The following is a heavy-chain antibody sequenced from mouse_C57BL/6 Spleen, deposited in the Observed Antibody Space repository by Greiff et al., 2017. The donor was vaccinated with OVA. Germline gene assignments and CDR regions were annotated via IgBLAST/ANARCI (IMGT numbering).Heavy chain of an antibody. CDR2: IYPGSGST. Sequence: QVQLQQPGAELVKPGASVKMSCKASGYTFTSYWITWVKQRPGQGLEWIGDIYPGSGSTNYNEKFKSKATLTVATSSSTAYMQLSSLTSADAAVYYCERKEGYDYTGFAYWGQGTLVTVSA. V-gene: IGHV1-55*01. D-gene: IGHD2-4*01. J-gene: IGHJ3*01. CDR3: ERKEGYDYTGFAY. CDR1: GYTFTSYW.